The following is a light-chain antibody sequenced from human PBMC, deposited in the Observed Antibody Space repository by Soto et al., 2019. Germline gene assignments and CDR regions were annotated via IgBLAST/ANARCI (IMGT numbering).Light chain of an antibody. J-gene: IGLJ1*01. V-gene: IGLV2-14*01. CDR3: SSYTSSTTSV. CDR2: EVS. Sequence: QSVLTQPASVSGSPGQSISISCTGTSSDVGGYNYVSWYQQHPGKAPKLMIYEVSNRPSGVSNRFSGSKSGNTASLTISRLQAEDEADYYCSSYTSSTTSVFGTGTKVTV. CDR1: SSDVGGYNY.